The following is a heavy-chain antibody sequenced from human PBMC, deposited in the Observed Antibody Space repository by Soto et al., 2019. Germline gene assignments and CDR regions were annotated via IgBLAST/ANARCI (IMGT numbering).Heavy chain of an antibody. CDR2: IYYSGST. D-gene: IGHD2-2*01. J-gene: IGHJ1*01. Sequence: QVQLQESGPGLVKPSQTLSLTCTVSGGSISSGGYYWSWIRQHPGKGLEWIGYIYYSGSTYYNPSRKSRVTISVDTSKNQFSLKLSSVTAADTAVYYCARVRVPAAPAEYFQHWGQGTLVTVSS. V-gene: IGHV4-31*03. CDR1: GGSISSGGYY. CDR3: ARVRVPAAPAEYFQH.